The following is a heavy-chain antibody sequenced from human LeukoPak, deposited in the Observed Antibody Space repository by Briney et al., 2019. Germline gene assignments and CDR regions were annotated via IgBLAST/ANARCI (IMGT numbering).Heavy chain of an antibody. CDR1: GFTFSNYW. J-gene: IGHJ4*02. V-gene: IGHV3-7*03. Sequence: HPGGSLRLSCAASGFTFSNYWMGWVRQVPGKGLEWVANIKEDGNEKNYVDSVKGRFTISRDNSKNTLYLQMNSLRAEDTAVYYCAKTRPLDSSSWSHGDYWGQGTLVTVSS. CDR3: AKTRPLDSSSWSHGDY. CDR2: IKEDGNEK. D-gene: IGHD6-13*01.